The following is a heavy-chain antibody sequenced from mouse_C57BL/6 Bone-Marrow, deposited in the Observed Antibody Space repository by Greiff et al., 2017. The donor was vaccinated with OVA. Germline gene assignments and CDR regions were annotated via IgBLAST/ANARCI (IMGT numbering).Heavy chain of an antibody. CDR3: EGYYYGSSYYYYAMDY. CDR2: IYPGSGNT. Sequence: VQLQQSGAELVRPGASVKLSCKASGYTFTDYYINWVKQRPGQGLEWIARIYPGSGNTYYNEKFKGKATLTAEKSSSTAYMQLSSLTSEDSAVYFCEGYYYGSSYYYYAMDYWGQGTSVTVSS. CDR1: GYTFTDYY. D-gene: IGHD1-1*01. V-gene: IGHV1-76*01. J-gene: IGHJ4*01.